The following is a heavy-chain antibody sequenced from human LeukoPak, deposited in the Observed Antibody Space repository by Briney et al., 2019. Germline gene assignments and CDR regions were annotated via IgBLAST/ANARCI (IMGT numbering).Heavy chain of an antibody. V-gene: IGHV1-69*04. D-gene: IGHD2-15*01. CDR2: IIPILGIA. CDR3: ARDLGYSGRSLTYY. J-gene: IGHJ4*02. Sequence: SVKVSCKASGGTFSSYAISWVRQAAGQGLEWMGRIIPILGIANYAQKFQGRVTITADKSTSTAYMELSSLRSEDTAVYYCARDLGYSGRSLTYYWGQGTLVTVSS. CDR1: GGTFSSYA.